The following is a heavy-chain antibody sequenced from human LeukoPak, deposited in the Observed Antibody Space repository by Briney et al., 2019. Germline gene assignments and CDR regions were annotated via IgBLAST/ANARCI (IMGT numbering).Heavy chain of an antibody. CDR3: ARAGCSSTSCYYADY. Sequence: VASVKVSCTASGYTFTSYGISWVRQAPGQGLGWMGWISAYNGNTNYAQKLQGRVTMTTDTSTSTAYMELRSLRSDDTAVYYCARAGCSSTSCYYADYWGQGTLVTVSS. J-gene: IGHJ4*02. CDR2: ISAYNGNT. D-gene: IGHD2-2*01. CDR1: GYTFTSYG. V-gene: IGHV1-18*01.